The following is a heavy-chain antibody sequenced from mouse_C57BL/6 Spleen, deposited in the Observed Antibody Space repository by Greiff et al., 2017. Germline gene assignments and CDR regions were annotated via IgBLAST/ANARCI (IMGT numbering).Heavy chain of an antibody. Sequence: QVQLQQPGAELVRPGTSVKLSCKASGYTFTSYWMHWVKQRPGQGLEWIGVIDPSDSYTNYNQKFKGKATLTVDTSSSTAYMQLSSLTSEDSAVYYCASSEYYPDYWGQGTTLTVSS. CDR2: IDPSDSYT. CDR3: ASSEYYPDY. D-gene: IGHD1-1*02. V-gene: IGHV1-59*01. J-gene: IGHJ2*01. CDR1: GYTFTSYW.